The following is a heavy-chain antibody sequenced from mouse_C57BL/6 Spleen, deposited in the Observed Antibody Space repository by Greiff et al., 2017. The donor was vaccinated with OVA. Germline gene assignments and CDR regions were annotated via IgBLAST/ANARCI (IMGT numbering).Heavy chain of an antibody. V-gene: IGHV1-82*01. D-gene: IGHD1-1*01. CDR1: GYAFSSSW. J-gene: IGHJ2*01. CDR2: IYPGDGDT. CDR3: YGSSLDY. Sequence: VQLKESGPELVKPGASVKISCKASGYAFSSSWMNWVKQRPGKGLEWIGRIYPGDGDTNYNGKFKGKATLTADKSSSTAYMQLSSLTSEDSAVYFCYGSSLDYWGQGTTLTVSS.